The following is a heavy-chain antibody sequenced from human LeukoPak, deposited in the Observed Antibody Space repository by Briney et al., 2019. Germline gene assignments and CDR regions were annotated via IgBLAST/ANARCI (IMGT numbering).Heavy chain of an antibody. CDR2: ISGSGDST. J-gene: IGHJ6*02. V-gene: IGHV3-23*01. CDR1: GVTFSSYA. D-gene: IGHD3-10*01. CDR3: AKGGRDYYASGSYYSRLYGMDV. Sequence: GGSLRLSCEASGVTFSSYAMSWVRQAPGKGLLWFSAISGSGDSTYYADSMKGRFTVSRDNSTNTLYLQMNSLRVEDTAVYYCAKGGRDYYASGSYYSRLYGMDVWGQGTTVTVSS.